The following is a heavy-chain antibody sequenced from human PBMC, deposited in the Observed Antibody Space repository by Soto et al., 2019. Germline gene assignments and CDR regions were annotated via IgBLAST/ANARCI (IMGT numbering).Heavy chain of an antibody. CDR3: ARGDYDFWSGYYTG. CDR1: GGSISSYY. D-gene: IGHD3-3*01. J-gene: IGHJ4*02. Sequence: SETLSLTCTVSGGSISSYYWSWIRQPPGKGLEWIGYIYYSGSTNYNPSLKSRVTISVDTSKNQFSLKLSSVTAADTAVYYCARGDYDFWSGYYTGWGQGTLVTVSS. V-gene: IGHV4-59*08. CDR2: IYYSGST.